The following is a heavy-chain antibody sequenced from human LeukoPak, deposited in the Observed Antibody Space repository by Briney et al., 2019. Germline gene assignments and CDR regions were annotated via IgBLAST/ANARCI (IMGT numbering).Heavy chain of an antibody. J-gene: IGHJ6*02. CDR2: ISAYNGNT. V-gene: IGHV1-18*01. Sequence: ASVKVSCKASGYTFTSYGISWVRQAPGQGLEWRGWISAYNGNTNYAQKLQGRVTMTTDTSTSTAYMELRSLRSDDTAVYYCAAGYPDYYYYGMDVWGQGTTVTVSS. D-gene: IGHD3-9*01. CDR3: AAGYPDYYYYGMDV. CDR1: GYTFTSYG.